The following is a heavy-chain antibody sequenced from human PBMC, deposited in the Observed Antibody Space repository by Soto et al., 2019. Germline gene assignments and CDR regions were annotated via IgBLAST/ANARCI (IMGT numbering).Heavy chain of an antibody. D-gene: IGHD3-10*01. CDR3: ALRNYYGSGSYYPYYYGMDV. V-gene: IGHV1-3*01. Sequence: ASVKVSCKASGYTFTSYAMHWVRQAPGQRLEWMGWINAGNGNTKYSQKFQGRVTITRDTSASTAYMELSSLRSEDTAVYYCALRNYYGSGSYYPYYYGMDVWGQGTTVTISS. CDR2: INAGNGNT. J-gene: IGHJ6*02. CDR1: GYTFTSYA.